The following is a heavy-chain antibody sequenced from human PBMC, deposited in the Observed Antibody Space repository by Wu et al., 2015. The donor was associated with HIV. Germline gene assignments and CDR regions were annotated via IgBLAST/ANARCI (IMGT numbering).Heavy chain of an antibody. CDR1: GYPFTSYG. V-gene: IGHV1-18*01. J-gene: IGHJ6*02. Sequence: QVQLVQSGDEVKKPGASVKVSCKASGYPFTSYGISWVRQAPGQGLEWMGWISTYNGNTDSAQKLQGRVTLTTDTSTSTAYMELRSLRSDDTAMYYCARDPGFGSSWDYYYYGMDVWGQGTTVTV. CDR2: ISTYNGNT. D-gene: IGHD6-13*01. CDR3: ARDPGFGSSWDYYYYGMDV.